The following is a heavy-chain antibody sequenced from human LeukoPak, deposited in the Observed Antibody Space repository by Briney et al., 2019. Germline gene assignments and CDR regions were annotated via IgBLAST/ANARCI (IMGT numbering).Heavy chain of an antibody. J-gene: IGHJ4*02. Sequence: SETLSLTCTISGGSVSDYYWSWIRQSPGKGLEWIGYIYHTGSTSYSPSLKSRVTISADTSQNQFSLKLSSVTAADTAVYYCAKGGLTDKPFDYWGQGTLVTVSS. CDR3: AKGGLTDKPFDY. CDR2: IYHTGST. D-gene: IGHD7-27*01. V-gene: IGHV4-59*02. CDR1: GGSVSDYY.